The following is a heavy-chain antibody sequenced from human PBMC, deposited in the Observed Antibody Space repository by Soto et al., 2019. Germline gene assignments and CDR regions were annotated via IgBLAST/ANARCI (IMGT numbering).Heavy chain of an antibody. CDR1: GFTFSSYS. CDR3: ATRGYCSGTSCSHLYYHYYGMDV. D-gene: IGHD2-2*01. CDR2: ISSSSSYI. J-gene: IGHJ6*02. V-gene: IGHV3-21*01. Sequence: PGGSLRLSCAASGFTFSSYSMNWVRQAPGKGLEWVSSISSSSSYIYYADSVKGRFTISRDNAKNSLYLQMNSLRAEDTAVYYCATRGYCSGTSCSHLYYHYYGMDVWGQGTTVTVSS.